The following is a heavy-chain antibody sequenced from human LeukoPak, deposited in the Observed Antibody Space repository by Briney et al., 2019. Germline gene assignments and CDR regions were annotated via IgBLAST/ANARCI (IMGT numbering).Heavy chain of an antibody. V-gene: IGHV1-69*04. CDR3: ARGGGYYSIPFDY. D-gene: IGHD3-22*01. CDR1: GGTFSSYA. Sequence: SVKVSCKASGGTFSSYAISWVRQAPGQGLEWMGRIIPIFGIANYAQKFQGRVTITADKSTSTAYMELSSLRSEDTAVYYCARGGGYYSIPFDYWGQGTLDTVSS. CDR2: IIPIFGIA. J-gene: IGHJ4*02.